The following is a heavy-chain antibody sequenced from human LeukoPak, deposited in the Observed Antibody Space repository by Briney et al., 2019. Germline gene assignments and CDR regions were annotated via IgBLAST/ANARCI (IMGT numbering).Heavy chain of an antibody. CDR3: ARERLTADSSGRNYYYYYYGMDV. CDR2: IYYSGST. Sequence: PSETLSLTCTVSGGSISSYYWSWIRQPPGKGLEWIGYIYYSGSTNYNPSLKSRVTISVDTSKNQFSLKLSSVTAADTAVYYCARERLTADSSGRNYYYYYYGMDVWGQGTTVTVS. J-gene: IGHJ6*02. V-gene: IGHV4-59*01. CDR1: GGSISSYY. D-gene: IGHD6-25*01.